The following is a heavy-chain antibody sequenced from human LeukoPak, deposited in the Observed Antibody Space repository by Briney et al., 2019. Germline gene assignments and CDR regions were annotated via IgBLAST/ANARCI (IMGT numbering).Heavy chain of an antibody. CDR1: GGSISSYY. V-gene: IGHV4-59*08. CDR2: IYYSGST. D-gene: IGHD6-19*01. CDR3: ARHGIAVAGSIDY. J-gene: IGHJ4*02. Sequence: SETLSLTCTVSGGSISSYYWSWIRQPPGKGLEWIGYIYYSGSTNYNPSLKSRVTISVDTSKNQFSLKLSSVTAADTAVYYCARHGIAVAGSIDYWGQGTLVTVSS.